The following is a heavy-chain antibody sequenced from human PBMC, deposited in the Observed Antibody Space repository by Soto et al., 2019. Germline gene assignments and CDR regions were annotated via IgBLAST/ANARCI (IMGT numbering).Heavy chain of an antibody. V-gene: IGHV2-5*05. J-gene: IGHJ4*02. Sequence: SGPTLGNPTQTVTLACSFCGFSLSTRGMGVGWIRQPPGQALEGLALITWDGDERYGPSLRNRRTSTRDTSKNQVVLTMPKMDLVDTATYSCAHTLVAMSGFASRGQRALVPVSP. D-gene: IGHD5-12*01. CDR2: ITWDGDE. CDR1: GFSLSTRGMG. CDR3: AHTLVAMSGFAS.